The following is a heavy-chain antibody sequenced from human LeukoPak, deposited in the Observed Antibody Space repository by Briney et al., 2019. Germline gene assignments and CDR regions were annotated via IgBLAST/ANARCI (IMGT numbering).Heavy chain of an antibody. CDR2: IYSDNT. CDR1: GFTVSSNS. Sequence: GGSLRLSCTVSGFTVSSNSMSWVRQAPGKGLEWVSFIYSDNTHYSDSVKGRFTISRDNSKNTLYLQMNSLRAEDTAVYYCARRAGAYSNPYDYWGQGTLVTVSS. J-gene: IGHJ4*02. CDR3: ARRAGAYSNPYDY. V-gene: IGHV3-53*01. D-gene: IGHD4/OR15-4a*01.